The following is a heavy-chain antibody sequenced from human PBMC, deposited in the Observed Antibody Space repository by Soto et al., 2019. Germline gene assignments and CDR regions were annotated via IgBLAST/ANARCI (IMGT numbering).Heavy chain of an antibody. CDR2: ISSNGGTT. Sequence: EVPLAESGGGMVQPGGSLRLSCVASGFTFSSYDMHWVRQAPGKGLEYVSSISSNGGTTYYGNSVKGRFTISRDNSKNTLYLQMGSLRAEDMAVYYCVRRVSGNYDYWGQGTRVTVSS. J-gene: IGHJ4*02. D-gene: IGHD1-7*01. CDR1: GFTFSSYD. V-gene: IGHV3-64*01. CDR3: VRRVSGNYDY.